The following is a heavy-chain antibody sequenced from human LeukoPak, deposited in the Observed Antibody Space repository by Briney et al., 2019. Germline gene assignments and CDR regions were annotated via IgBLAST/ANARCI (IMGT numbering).Heavy chain of an antibody. CDR2: ISYDGSNK. D-gene: IGHD5-18*01. Sequence: GGSPRLSCAASGFTFSSYAMHWVRQAPGKGLEWVAVISYDGSNKYYADSVKGRFTISRDNSKNTLYLQMNSLRAEDTAVYYCARSLRGYSYGTFDYWGRGTLVTVSS. J-gene: IGHJ2*01. V-gene: IGHV3-30-3*01. CDR3: ARSLRGYSYGTFDY. CDR1: GFTFSSYA.